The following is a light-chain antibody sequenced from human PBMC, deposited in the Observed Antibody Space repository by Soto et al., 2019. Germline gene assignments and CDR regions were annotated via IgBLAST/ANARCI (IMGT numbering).Light chain of an antibody. CDR2: EVD. J-gene: IGLJ2*01. CDR1: ISDVGGYNY. V-gene: IGLV2-14*01. CDR3: SSCTSGNTVV. Sequence: QSALTQPASVSGSPGQSITISCTGTISDVGGYNYVSWYQQHPGKAPKLMIYEVDSRPSGVSNRFSGSKSGNTASLTISGLQAEDEADNYCSSCTSGNTVVFGGGTKLTVL.